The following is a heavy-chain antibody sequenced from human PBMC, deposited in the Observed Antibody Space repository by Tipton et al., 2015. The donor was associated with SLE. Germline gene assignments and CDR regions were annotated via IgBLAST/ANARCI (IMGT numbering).Heavy chain of an antibody. D-gene: IGHD3-22*01. CDR2: IKQDGSEK. J-gene: IGHJ5*02. CDR3: ARVKVGGNWFDP. Sequence: SLRLSCAASGFTFSSYWMSWVRQAPGKGLEWVANIKQDGSEKYYVDSVKGRFTISRDNAKNSLYLQMNSLRAEDTAVYHCARVKVGGNWFDPWGQGTLVTVSS. CDR1: GFTFSSYW. V-gene: IGHV3-7*01.